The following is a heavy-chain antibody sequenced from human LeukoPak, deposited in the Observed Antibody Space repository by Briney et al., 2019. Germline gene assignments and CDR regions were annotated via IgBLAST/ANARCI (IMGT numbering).Heavy chain of an antibody. V-gene: IGHV1-2*02. CDR1: GYAFTGYY. CDR3: AKGRVVAGSKSLTYYWFDP. CDR2: INPNSGGT. D-gene: IGHD6-19*01. Sequence: ASVKVSCKASGYAFTGYYIHWVRRAPGQGLEWMGWINPNSGGTKYAQKFQGRVTMTRDTSITTAYMGLSRLRSDDTAVYYYAKGRVVAGSKSLTYYWFDPWGQGTLVTVSS. J-gene: IGHJ5*02.